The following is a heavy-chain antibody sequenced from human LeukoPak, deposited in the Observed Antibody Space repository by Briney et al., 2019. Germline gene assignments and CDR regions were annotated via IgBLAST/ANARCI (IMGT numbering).Heavy chain of an antibody. CDR3: ATQDADPTMGTGGYSDAFDV. CDR1: GYTLAELS. J-gene: IGHJ3*01. D-gene: IGHD5-18*01. V-gene: IGHV1-24*01. CDR2: FDPEDGDT. Sequence: ASVKVSCKLSGYTLAELSIHWVRQVPGKGLEWMGGFDPEDGDTFFAQKFQGRVTMTEDTSTDTAYMELSSLRYEDTAVYYCATQDADPTMGTGGYSDAFDVWGQGTLVTVSS.